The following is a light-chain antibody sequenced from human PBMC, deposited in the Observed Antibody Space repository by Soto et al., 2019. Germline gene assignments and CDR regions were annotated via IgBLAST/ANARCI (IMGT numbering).Light chain of an antibody. V-gene: IGKV3-15*01. CDR1: QSVSSN. J-gene: IGKJ4*01. CDR2: GSS. Sequence: EIVMTQSPATLSVSPGERATLSCRASQSVSSNLAWYQQKPAQAPRLRIYGSSTRATGIPARFSGSASGTEFTLTCSSLQSEDFALYYWQQYNNWTPLTFVGGTKVEIK. CDR3: QQYNNWTPLT.